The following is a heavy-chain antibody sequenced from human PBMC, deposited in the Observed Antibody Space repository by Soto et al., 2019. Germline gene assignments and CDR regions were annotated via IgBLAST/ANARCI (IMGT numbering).Heavy chain of an antibody. V-gene: IGHV1-2*02. Sequence: ASVKVSCKASGYTFTGYYLQWVRQAPVQGHEWMGWINPNSGGTNYARKFQGRVTMTRDTSISTAYMELSRLRSDDTAVYSCGSELTGITGTTGGMDVWGQGTTVTVSS. CDR2: INPNSGGT. D-gene: IGHD1-7*01. J-gene: IGHJ6*02. CDR1: GYTFTGYY. CDR3: GSELTGITGTTGGMDV.